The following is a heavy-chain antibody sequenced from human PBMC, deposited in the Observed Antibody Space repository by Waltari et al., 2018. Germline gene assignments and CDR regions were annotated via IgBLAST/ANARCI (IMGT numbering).Heavy chain of an antibody. V-gene: IGHV3-66*02. CDR1: GFTVSSNY. CDR3: ARDYSSYRVPFYYYGMDV. CDR2: IYSGGST. Sequence: EVQLVESGGGLVQPGGSLRLSCAASGFTVSSNYMSWVRQAPGKGLEWVSVIYSGGSTYYADAVKGRFTISRDKSKNTLYLQMNSLRAEDTAVYYCARDYSSYRVPFYYYGMDVWGQGTTVTVSS. J-gene: IGHJ6*02. D-gene: IGHD6-6*01.